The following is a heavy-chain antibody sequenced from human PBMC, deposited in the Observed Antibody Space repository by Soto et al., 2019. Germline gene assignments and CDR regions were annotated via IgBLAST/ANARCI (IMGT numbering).Heavy chain of an antibody. J-gene: IGHJ4*02. Sequence: AQLVESGGGVVQPGGSLRLSCAAAGFTFSRSGMHWVRQAPGKGLEWVALIWYDGSNKYYADSVKGRFTISRDNSKNTLYRQMSSLRAEDTAVYYCARVPSGDFSDYSGQGALVPVSS. CDR2: IWYDGSNK. CDR3: ARVPSGDFSDY. V-gene: IGHV3-33*01. D-gene: IGHD2-21*02. CDR1: GFTFSRSG.